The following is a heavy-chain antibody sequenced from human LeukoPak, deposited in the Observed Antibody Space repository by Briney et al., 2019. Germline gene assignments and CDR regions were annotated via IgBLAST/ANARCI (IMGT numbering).Heavy chain of an antibody. CDR3: ARALRYCSSTSCHNWFAP. CDR1: GGSISSGGYY. CDR2: IYYSGTD. V-gene: IGHV4-31*03. Sequence: SETLSLTCTVSGGSISSGGYYWSWIRQHPGKGLEWIGYIYYSGTDYYNTSLKSRVTVSVDTSKHQFSLKLSYVTAADTAVYYCARALRYCSSTSCHNWFAPWGQGTLVTVSS. J-gene: IGHJ5*02. D-gene: IGHD2-2*01.